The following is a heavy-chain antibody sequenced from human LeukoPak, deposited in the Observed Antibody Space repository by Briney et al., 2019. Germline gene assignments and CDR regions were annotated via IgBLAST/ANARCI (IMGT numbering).Heavy chain of an antibody. Sequence: GGSLRLSCAASGFSFSRYGMNWVRQAPGKGLEWVSSISDSGSETYYADSVKGRFTISRDNSKNTLYLQMNSLRADDTAVYYCAKDSGMARSGAYYFYWGQGSLVTVSS. CDR3: AKDSGMARSGAYYFY. J-gene: IGHJ4*02. V-gene: IGHV3-23*01. CDR1: GFSFSRYG. CDR2: ISDSGSET. D-gene: IGHD3-22*01.